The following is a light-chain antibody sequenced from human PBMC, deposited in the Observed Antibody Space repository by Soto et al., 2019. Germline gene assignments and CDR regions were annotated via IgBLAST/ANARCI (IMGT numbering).Light chain of an antibody. V-gene: IGLV2-11*01. CDR1: SSDVGAYNY. CDR3: CSYAGSYTYV. J-gene: IGLJ1*01. Sequence: QSVLTQPRSVSGSPGQSVTISCTVTSSDVGAYNYVSWHQQHPGKAPKLMIYDVSKRPSGVPDRFSGSKSGNTASLTISGLQAEDEADYYCCSYAGSYTYVFGNGTKVTVL. CDR2: DVS.